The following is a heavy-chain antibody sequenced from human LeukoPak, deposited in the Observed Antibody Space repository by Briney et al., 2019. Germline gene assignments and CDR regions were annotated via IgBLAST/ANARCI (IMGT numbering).Heavy chain of an antibody. CDR3: AKDHSGSYFDY. Sequence: PGGSLRLSCEASGFTFSNEAMHWLRQAPGKGLEWVAFIRAAGNNQYYADSVKGRFTISRDNSKSTLYLQMNSLRPEDTAVYYCAKDHSGSYFDYWGQGTLVTVSS. CDR1: GFTFSNEA. CDR2: IRAAGNNQ. D-gene: IGHD1-26*01. V-gene: IGHV3-30*02. J-gene: IGHJ4*02.